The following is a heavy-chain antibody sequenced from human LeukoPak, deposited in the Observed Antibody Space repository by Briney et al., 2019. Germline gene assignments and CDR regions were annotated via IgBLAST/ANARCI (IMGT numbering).Heavy chain of an antibody. CDR3: TTKVIRGNSGDDYDD. CDR1: GVTFSIYG. D-gene: IGHD5-12*01. J-gene: IGHJ4*02. Sequence: GGSLRLSCAASGVTFSIYGMHWVRRAPGKGLEGVALISSNGNDKLYGDSVKGRFTISRDDSKSTLYLQMNSLRAEDTAVYYCTTKVIRGNSGDDYDDWGQGTLVTVSS. V-gene: IGHV3-30*03. CDR2: ISSNGNDK.